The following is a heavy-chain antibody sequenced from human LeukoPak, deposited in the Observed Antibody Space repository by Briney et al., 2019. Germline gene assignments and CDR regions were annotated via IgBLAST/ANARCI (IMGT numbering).Heavy chain of an antibody. CDR1: GFTFSSYA. V-gene: IGHV3-23*01. J-gene: IGHJ5*02. CDR3: AKDTDYYGSGSYSDP. CDR2: ISGSGGST. D-gene: IGHD3-10*01. Sequence: PGGSLRLSCAASGFTFSSYAMSWVRQAPGKGLEWVSAISGSGGSTYHADSVEGRFTISRDNSKNTLYLQMNSLRAEDTAVYYCAKDTDYYGSGSYSDPWGQGTLVTVSS.